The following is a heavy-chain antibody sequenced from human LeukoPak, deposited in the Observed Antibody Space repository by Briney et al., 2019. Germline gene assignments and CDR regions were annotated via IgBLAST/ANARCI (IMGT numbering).Heavy chain of an antibody. Sequence: SETLSLPCTVSGGSISSSSYYWSWIRQPPGKGLEWIGYIYYSGSTNYNPSLKSRVTISVDTSKNQFSLKLSSVTAADTAVYYCARVNYYDSSGAFDIWGQGTMVTVSS. CDR3: ARVNYYDSSGAFDI. CDR1: GGSISSSSYY. D-gene: IGHD3-22*01. V-gene: IGHV4-61*01. CDR2: IYYSGST. J-gene: IGHJ3*02.